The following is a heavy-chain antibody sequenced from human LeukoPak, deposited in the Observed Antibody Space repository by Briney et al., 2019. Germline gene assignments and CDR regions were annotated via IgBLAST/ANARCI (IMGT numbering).Heavy chain of an antibody. CDR2: KKKNGSKK. CDR1: GFTSSSYW. CDR3: ARSMYPNTMTTLPYYYGMDV. J-gene: IGHJ6*02. D-gene: IGHD3-3*01. V-gene: IGHV3-7*02. Sequence: VGSLSLSCALSGFTSSSYWMTCVPHAPGKGREWGANKKKNGSKKYYVDSVKGRFTISRDNAKNSLYMQMNSLRAEDTAVYYWARSMYPNTMTTLPYYYGMDVWGQGTTVTVSS.